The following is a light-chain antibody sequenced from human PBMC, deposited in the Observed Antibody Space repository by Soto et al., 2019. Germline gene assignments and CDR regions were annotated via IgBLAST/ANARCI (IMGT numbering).Light chain of an antibody. Sequence: DTLSFSPGERATLPFRASQSVSSYLAWYQQKPGQAPRLLIYDASNRATGIPARFSGSGSGTEFTLTISSLQPDDFATYYCQQYNSYSWPFG. CDR3: QQYNSYSWP. J-gene: IGKJ2*01. CDR1: QSVSSY. CDR2: DAS. V-gene: IGKV3-11*01.